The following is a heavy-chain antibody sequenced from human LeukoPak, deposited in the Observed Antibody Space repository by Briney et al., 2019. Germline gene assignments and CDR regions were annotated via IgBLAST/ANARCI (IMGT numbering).Heavy chain of an antibody. CDR3: ATDLLPRLTYSSGLYSSRY. V-gene: IGHV1-24*01. J-gene: IGHJ4*02. CDR1: GLTLTELS. Sequence: ASVKVSCKDSGLTLTELSMHRVRQAPGKGLEWMGGFDPEDGETIYAQKFQGRVTMTEDTSTDTAYMELSSLRCEDTAVYYCATDLLPRLTYSSGLYSSRYWGQGTLVTVSS. D-gene: IGHD6-19*01. CDR2: FDPEDGET.